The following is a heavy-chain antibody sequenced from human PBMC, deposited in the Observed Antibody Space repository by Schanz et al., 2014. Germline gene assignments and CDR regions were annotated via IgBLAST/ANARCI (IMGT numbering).Heavy chain of an antibody. CDR3: ARGSPENMIRGELDY. V-gene: IGHV1-46*03. Sequence: QVHLVQSGAEVHKPGSSLKISCKASGYTFTNFFLHWVRQAPGQGLEWMGIINPIGGSTTYAQKCRAAVTLTTDTSTDTAYLELTSLRSEDTAVYYCARGSPENMIRGELDYWGQGTLVTVSS. D-gene: IGHD3-10*01. J-gene: IGHJ4*02. CDR1: GYTFTNFF. CDR2: INPIGGST.